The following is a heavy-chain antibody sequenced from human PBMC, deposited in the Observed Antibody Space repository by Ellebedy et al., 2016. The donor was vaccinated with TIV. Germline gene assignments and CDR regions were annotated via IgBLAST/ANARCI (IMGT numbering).Heavy chain of an antibody. D-gene: IGHD3-10*01. CDR3: AKDAPMVRGVIEYPDYGMDV. CDR1: GFTFSSYG. CDR2: IYSGGST. J-gene: IGHJ6*02. Sequence: GESLKISXAASGFTFSSYGMNWVRQAPGKGLEWVSVIYSGGSTYYADSVKGRFTISRDNSKNTLYLQMNSLRAEDTAVYYCAKDAPMVRGVIEYPDYGMDVWGQGTTVTVSS. V-gene: IGHV3-NL1*01.